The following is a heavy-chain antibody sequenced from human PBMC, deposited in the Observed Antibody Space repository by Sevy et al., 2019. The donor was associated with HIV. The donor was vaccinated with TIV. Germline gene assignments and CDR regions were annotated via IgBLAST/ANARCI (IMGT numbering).Heavy chain of an antibody. J-gene: IGHJ3*02. CDR3: ASLSGSSYWGAFDI. CDR1: GFTFSSYW. Sequence: GGSLRLSCAASGFTFSSYWMSWVRQAPGKGLEWVANIKQDGSEKYYVDSVKGRFTISRDNAKNSLYLQMNSLRAEDTAVYYCASLSGSSYWGAFDIWGQWTMVTVSS. V-gene: IGHV3-7*01. CDR2: IKQDGSEK. D-gene: IGHD3-9*01.